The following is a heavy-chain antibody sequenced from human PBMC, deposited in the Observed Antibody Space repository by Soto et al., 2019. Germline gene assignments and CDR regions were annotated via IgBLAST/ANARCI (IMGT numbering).Heavy chain of an antibody. J-gene: IGHJ6*02. Sequence: ASVKVSCKASGYKLITYGITWVRQAPGQGLEWMGGISTYSGNTDYAQSLQDRVTMTTDTSTSTVYMELGSLRSDDTAVYYCARGLGTNGLDVWGQGTAVTVSS. CDR2: ISTYSGNT. D-gene: IGHD3-16*01. CDR1: GYKLITYG. V-gene: IGHV1-18*04. CDR3: ARGLGTNGLDV.